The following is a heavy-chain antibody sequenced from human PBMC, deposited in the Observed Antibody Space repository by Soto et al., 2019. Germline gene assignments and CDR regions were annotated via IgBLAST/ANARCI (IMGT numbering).Heavy chain of an antibody. CDR2: ISAYNGNT. CDR3: ARRSYYYDSSGYYSLRYYFDY. V-gene: IGHV1-18*04. D-gene: IGHD3-22*01. J-gene: IGHJ4*02. CDR1: GYTFTSYG. Sequence: ASVKVSCKASGYTFTSYGISWVRQAPGQGLEWMGWISAYNGNTIYAQKLQGRVTMTTDTSTSTAYMELRSLRSDDTAVYYCARRSYYYDSSGYYSLRYYFDYWGQGTLVTVSS.